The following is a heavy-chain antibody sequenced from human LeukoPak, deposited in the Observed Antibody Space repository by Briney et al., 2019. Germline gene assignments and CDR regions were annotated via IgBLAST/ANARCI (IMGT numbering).Heavy chain of an antibody. CDR2: INPASGDS. Sequence: ASVKVSCKASGYTFTGYYIHRVRQAPGQGLEWMAWINPASGDSYSAPKFQGRVTMTRDTSISTASMEVSWLTSDDTAVYYCATGVATALTYWGQGTLVTVSS. D-gene: IGHD5-12*01. CDR3: ATGVATALTY. V-gene: IGHV1-2*02. J-gene: IGHJ4*02. CDR1: GYTFTGYY.